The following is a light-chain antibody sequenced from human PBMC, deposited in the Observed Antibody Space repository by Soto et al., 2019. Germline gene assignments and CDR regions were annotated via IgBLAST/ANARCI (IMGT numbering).Light chain of an antibody. Sequence: EIVLTQSPGTLSLSPGERATRSCRASQSVNLNYLAWYQQKPGQAPRLLIYGASSRATGIPDRFSGSGSGTEFTLTVSRLEPEDFAVYYCQQYGRSPFTFGPGTKVDIK. CDR2: GAS. J-gene: IGKJ3*01. CDR3: QQYGRSPFT. CDR1: QSVNLNY. V-gene: IGKV3-20*01.